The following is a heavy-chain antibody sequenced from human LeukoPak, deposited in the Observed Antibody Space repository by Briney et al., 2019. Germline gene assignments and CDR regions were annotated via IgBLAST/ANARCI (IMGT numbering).Heavy chain of an antibody. CDR1: GYTLTELS. CDR3: ARDHYCSSTTCYKGHFDY. J-gene: IGHJ4*02. CDR2: FDPEDGET. D-gene: IGHD2-2*02. V-gene: IGHV1-24*01. Sequence: ASVKVSCKVSGYTLTELSMHWVRQAPGKGLEWMGGFDPEDGETIYAQKFQGRVTMTEDTSTDTAYMELRSLSSDDTAVYYCARDHYCSSTTCYKGHFDYWGQGTLVTVSS.